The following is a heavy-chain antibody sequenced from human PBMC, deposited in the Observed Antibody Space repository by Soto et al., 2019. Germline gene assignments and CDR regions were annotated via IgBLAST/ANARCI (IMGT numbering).Heavy chain of an antibody. CDR1: GFTFTRHG. CDR2: LSYDGSTK. Sequence: QVQLVESGGGVVQPGKSLRLSCAASGFTFTRHGMHWVRQAPGKGLEWVAFLSYDGSTKYYIDSVKGRFTLSRDNSRNRLYLQMNTLIAEDTAVYYCAKDSGVVSSSSSALRNNYYYMDVWGKGTTVTVSS. D-gene: IGHD6-6*01. J-gene: IGHJ6*03. CDR3: AKDSGVVSSSSSALRNNYYYMDV. V-gene: IGHV3-30*18.